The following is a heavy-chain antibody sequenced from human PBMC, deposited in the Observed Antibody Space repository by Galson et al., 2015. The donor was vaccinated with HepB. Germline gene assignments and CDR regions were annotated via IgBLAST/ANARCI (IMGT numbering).Heavy chain of an antibody. D-gene: IGHD3-10*01. J-gene: IGHJ4*02. V-gene: IGHV3-21*01. CDR1: GFTFSSYS. CDR3: ASGSYGSGSYYVY. CDR2: ISSSSSYI. Sequence: SLRLSCAASGFTFSSYSMNWVRQAPGKGLEWVSSISSSSSYIYYADSVKGRFTISRDNAKNSLYLQMNSLRAEDTAVYYCASGSYGSGSYYVYWGQGTLVTVSS.